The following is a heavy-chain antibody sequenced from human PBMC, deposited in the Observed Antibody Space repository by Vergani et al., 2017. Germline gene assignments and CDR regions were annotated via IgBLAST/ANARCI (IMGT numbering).Heavy chain of an antibody. CDR1: GFTFSSYG. D-gene: IGHD5-12*01. J-gene: IGHJ4*02. Sequence: QVQLVESGGGVVQPGRSLRLSCAASGFTFSSYGMHWVRQAPGKGLEWVAVISYDGSNKYYADSVKGRFTISRDNSKNTLYLQMNSLRAEDTAVYYCARDLGSGYDPFDYWGQGTLVTVSS. V-gene: IGHV3-30*03. CDR3: ARDLGSGYDPFDY. CDR2: ISYDGSNK.